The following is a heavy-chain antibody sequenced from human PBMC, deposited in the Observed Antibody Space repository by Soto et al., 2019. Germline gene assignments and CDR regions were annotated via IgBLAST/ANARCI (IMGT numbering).Heavy chain of an antibody. CDR3: ARVDTAMGFDY. Sequence: SETLSLTCTVSGGSISSYYWSWIRQPPGKGLEWIGNIYYSGSTNYNPSLKSRVTISVDTSKNQFSLKLSSVTAADTAVYYCARVDTAMGFDYWGQGTLVTVSS. V-gene: IGHV4-59*08. CDR2: IYYSGST. J-gene: IGHJ4*02. D-gene: IGHD5-18*01. CDR1: GGSISSYY.